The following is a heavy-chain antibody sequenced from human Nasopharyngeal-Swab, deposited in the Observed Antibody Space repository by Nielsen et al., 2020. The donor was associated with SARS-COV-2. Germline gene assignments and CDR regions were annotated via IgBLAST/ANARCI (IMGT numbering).Heavy chain of an antibody. CDR1: GFTFSSYA. CDR3: ARSAYEFDY. D-gene: IGHD3-3*01. CDR2: INAGNGNT. J-gene: IGHJ4*02. V-gene: IGHV1-3*01. Sequence: GESLKISCAASGFTFSSYAMHWVRQAPGQRLEWMGWINAGNGNTKYSQKFQGRVTITRDTSASTAYMELSSLRSEDTAVYYCARSAYEFDYWGQGTLVTVSS.